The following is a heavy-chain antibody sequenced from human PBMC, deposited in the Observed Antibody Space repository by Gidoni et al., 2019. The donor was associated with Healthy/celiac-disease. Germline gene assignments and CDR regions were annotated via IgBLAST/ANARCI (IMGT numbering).Heavy chain of an antibody. J-gene: IGHJ6*02. CDR2: ISGSGGST. CDR3: AKALQKPYYDILTGYPSYYYYGMDV. Sequence: EVQLLESGGGLVQPGGSLRLSCAASGFHFSSYAIILVPPAPGKGLEWVSAISGSGGSTYYADSVKGRFTISRDNSKNTLYLQMNSLRAEDTAVYYCAKALQKPYYDILTGYPSYYYYGMDVWGQGTTVTVSS. D-gene: IGHD3-9*01. V-gene: IGHV3-23*01. CDR1: GFHFSSYA.